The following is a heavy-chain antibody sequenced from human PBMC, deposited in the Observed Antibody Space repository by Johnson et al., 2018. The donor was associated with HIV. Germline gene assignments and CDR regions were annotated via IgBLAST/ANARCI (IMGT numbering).Heavy chain of an antibody. CDR1: GFTFDDFG. CDR2: INWNGGST. J-gene: IGHJ3*02. Sequence: VQLVESGGGVVRPGGSLRLSCAASGFTFDDFGMNWVRQAPGKGLEWVSTINWNGGSTGYADSVKGRFTISRDNAKNSLYLQMNSLRAEDTALYYCARVTAHYYDSSGKAFDIWGRGTMVTVSS. CDR3: ARVTAHYYDSSGKAFDI. V-gene: IGHV3-20*04. D-gene: IGHD3-22*01.